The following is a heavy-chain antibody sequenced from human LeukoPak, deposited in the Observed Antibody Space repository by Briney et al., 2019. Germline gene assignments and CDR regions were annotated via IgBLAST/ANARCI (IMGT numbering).Heavy chain of an antibody. V-gene: IGHV3-30*03. CDR3: ATQRAYYYDSSGYPT. J-gene: IGHJ5*02. D-gene: IGHD3-22*01. CDR2: ISYDGSNK. Sequence: GGSLRLSCAASGFTFSSYGMHWVRQAPGKGLEWVAVISYDGSNKYYADSVKGRFTISRDNSKNSLYLQMNSLRAEDTAVYYCATQRAYYYDSSGYPTWGQGTLVTVSS. CDR1: GFTFSSYG.